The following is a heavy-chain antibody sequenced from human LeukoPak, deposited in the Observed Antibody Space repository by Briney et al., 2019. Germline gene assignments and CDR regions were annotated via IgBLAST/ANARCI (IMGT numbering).Heavy chain of an antibody. Sequence: PGGSLRLSCAASGFTFSTYEMNWVRQAPGKGLEWISYIHSSGSVIHYADSVKGRFTISRDNAKESLYLQMNNLRAADTAVYYCAREAPDAFDVWGQGTLVTVSS. CDR1: GFTFSTYE. J-gene: IGHJ3*01. V-gene: IGHV3-48*03. D-gene: IGHD6-6*01. CDR3: AREAPDAFDV. CDR2: IHSSGSVI.